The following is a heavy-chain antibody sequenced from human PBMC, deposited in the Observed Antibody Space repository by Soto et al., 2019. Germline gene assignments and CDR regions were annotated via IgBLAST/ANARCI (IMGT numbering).Heavy chain of an antibody. Sequence: QVQLQESGPGLVKPSQTLSLTCSVSGGSISSGGYSWSWIRQHPGKGLEWIGNIYYSGSTYYNPSLTRRLTIAVDTSKNQFSLKLSSVTAAHTAVYYCVRGMDYWGQGTLVTVSS. D-gene: IGHD3-10*01. V-gene: IGHV4-31*03. J-gene: IGHJ4*02. CDR1: GGSISSGGYS. CDR2: IYYSGST. CDR3: VRGMDY.